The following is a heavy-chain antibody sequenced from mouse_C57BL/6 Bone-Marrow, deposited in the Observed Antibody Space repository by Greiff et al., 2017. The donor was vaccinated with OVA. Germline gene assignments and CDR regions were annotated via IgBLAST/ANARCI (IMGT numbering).Heavy chain of an antibody. Sequence: EVNLMESGGGLVQPGGSLSLSCAASGFTFTDYYMSWVRQPPGKALEWLGFIRNKANGYTTEYSASVKGRFTISRDNSQSILYLQMNALRAEDSATYYCARSLYLFAYWGQGTLVTVSA. D-gene: IGHD2-1*01. J-gene: IGHJ3*01. CDR3: ARSLYLFAY. CDR2: IRNKANGYTT. V-gene: IGHV7-3*01. CDR1: GFTFTDYY.